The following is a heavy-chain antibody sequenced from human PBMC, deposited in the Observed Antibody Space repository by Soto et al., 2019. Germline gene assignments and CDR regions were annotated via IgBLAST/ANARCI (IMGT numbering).Heavy chain of an antibody. D-gene: IGHD6-19*01. V-gene: IGHV6-1*01. CDR1: GDSVSSNSTA. CDR3: ARGPIGVTGTELFDS. CDR2: TYYRSKSYN. Sequence: QVQLQQSGPGLVKPSQTLSLTCAISGDSVSSNSTAWNWIRQSPSRGLEWLGRTYYRSKSYNDYALSVKSRITVNGDTTKTPVPPQLHFVPPEDTAVYYCARGPIGVTGTELFDSWGQGTLGSVSS. J-gene: IGHJ4*02.